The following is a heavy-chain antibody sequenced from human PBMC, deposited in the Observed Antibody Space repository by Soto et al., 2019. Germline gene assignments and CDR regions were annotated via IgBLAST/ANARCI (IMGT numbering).Heavy chain of an antibody. V-gene: IGHV1-18*04. CDR1: GYKFITYG. Sequence: QIQLVQSGGEVKKPGASGKVSCKASGYKFITYGITWVRQAPGQGLEWMGGISTYSGNTDYAQSLQDRVTMTSDTSTSTVYMELGSLRSDDTAVYFCARGLGTNGLDVWGQGTAVTVSS. J-gene: IGHJ6*02. CDR3: ARGLGTNGLDV. CDR2: ISTYSGNT. D-gene: IGHD3-16*01.